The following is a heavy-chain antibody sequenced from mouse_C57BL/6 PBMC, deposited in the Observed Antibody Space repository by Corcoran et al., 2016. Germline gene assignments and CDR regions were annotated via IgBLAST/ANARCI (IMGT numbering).Heavy chain of an antibody. J-gene: IGHJ4*01. D-gene: IGHD2-1*01. CDR2: IYPGSGNT. Sequence: QIQLQLFGPEQVKAGAAEKISCKASSYTFTDYYRNWVKQRPGRGLGWIGWIYPGSGNTKYNEKFKGKATLTVDTSSSTAYMQLSSLTSEDSAVYFCARQQIYYGNPYAMDYWGQGPAVTVSS. V-gene: IGHV1-84*01. CDR3: ARQQIYYGNPYAMDY. CDR1: SYTFTDYY.